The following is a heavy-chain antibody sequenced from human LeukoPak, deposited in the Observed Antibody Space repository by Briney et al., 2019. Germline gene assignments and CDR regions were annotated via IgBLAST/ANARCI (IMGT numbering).Heavy chain of an antibody. V-gene: IGHV3-23*01. CDR2: ISGSGGST. Sequence: GGSLRLSCAACGFTFSSYAMSWVRQGPGKGLEWVSAISGSGGSTYYADSVKGRFTISRDNSKNTLYLQMNSLRAEDTAVYYCAKGLRALEGFDYWGQGTLVTVSS. J-gene: IGHJ4*02. CDR1: GFTFSSYA. D-gene: IGHD5-18*01. CDR3: AKGLRALEGFDY.